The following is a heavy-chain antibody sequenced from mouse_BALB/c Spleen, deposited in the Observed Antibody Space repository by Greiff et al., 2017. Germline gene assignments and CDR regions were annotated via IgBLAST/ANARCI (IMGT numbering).Heavy chain of an antibody. CDR2: ISSGGSYT. CDR1: GFTLSSYA. V-gene: IGHV5-9-4*01. Sequence: EVQGVESGGGLVKPGGSLKLSCAASGFTLSSYAMSWVRQSPEKRLEWVAEISSGGSYTYYPDTVTGRFTISRDNAKNTLYLEMSSLRSEDTAMYYCARGAMDYWGQGTSVTVSS. J-gene: IGHJ4*01. CDR3: ARGAMDY.